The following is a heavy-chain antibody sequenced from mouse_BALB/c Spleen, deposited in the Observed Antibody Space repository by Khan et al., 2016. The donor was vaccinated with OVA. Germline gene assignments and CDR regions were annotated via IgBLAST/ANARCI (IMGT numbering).Heavy chain of an antibody. CDR1: GFTFSTYA. CDR3: ARHNYGPFAY. D-gene: IGHD1-1*01. V-gene: IGHV5-6*01. Sequence: EVELVESGGDLVKPGGSLKLSCAASGFTFSTYAMSWVRQTPDKRLEWVATISSAGDYIYYADSVRGRFTISRDNAKNTLFLQMSSLRSEDTAMYYCARHNYGPFAYWGQGTLVTVSA. J-gene: IGHJ3*01. CDR2: ISSAGDYI.